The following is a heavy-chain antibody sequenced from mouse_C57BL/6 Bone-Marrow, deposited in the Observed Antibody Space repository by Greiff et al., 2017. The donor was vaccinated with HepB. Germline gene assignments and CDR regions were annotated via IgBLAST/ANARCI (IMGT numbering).Heavy chain of an antibody. CDR3: DYDGYYLSLYYAMDY. CDR1: GYTFTSYG. V-gene: IGHV1-81*01. J-gene: IGHJ4*01. CDR2: IYPRSGNT. D-gene: IGHD2-3*01. Sequence: QVQLQQSGAELARPGASVKLSCKASGYTFTSYGISWVKQRTGQGLEWIGEIYPRSGNTYYNEKFKGKATLTADKSSSTAYMELRSLTSEDSAVYVCDYDGYYLSLYYAMDYWGQGTSVTVSS.